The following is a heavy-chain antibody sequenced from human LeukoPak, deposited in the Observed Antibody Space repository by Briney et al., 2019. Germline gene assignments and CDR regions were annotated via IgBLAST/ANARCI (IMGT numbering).Heavy chain of an antibody. CDR1: GFTFSSYW. D-gene: IGHD3-3*01. Sequence: PGGSLRLSCAASGFTFSSYWMSWVRQAPGKGLEWVANIKQDGSEKYYVDSVKGRFTISRDNAKNSLYLQMNSLRAEDTAVYYCARLRFLEWLSYVTNDWFDPWGQGTLVTVSS. J-gene: IGHJ5*02. CDR2: IKQDGSEK. V-gene: IGHV3-7*01. CDR3: ARLRFLEWLSYVTNDWFDP.